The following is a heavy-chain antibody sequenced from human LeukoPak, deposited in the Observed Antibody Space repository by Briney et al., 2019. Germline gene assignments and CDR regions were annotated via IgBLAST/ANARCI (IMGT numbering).Heavy chain of an antibody. D-gene: IGHD2-15*01. V-gene: IGHV3-49*04. CDR2: IRSKAYGGTT. CDR1: GFTFGDYA. Sequence: PGRSLRLSCTASGFTFGDYAMSWVRQAPGKGLEWVGFIRSKAYGGTTEYAASVKGRFTISRDDYKSIAYLQMNSLKTEDTAVYYCTRELGYCSGGSCPFDYWGQGTLVTVSS. CDR3: TRELGYCSGGSCPFDY. J-gene: IGHJ4*02.